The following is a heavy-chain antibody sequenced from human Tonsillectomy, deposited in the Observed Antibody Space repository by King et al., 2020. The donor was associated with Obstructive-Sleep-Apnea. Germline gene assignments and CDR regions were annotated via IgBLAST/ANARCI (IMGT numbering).Heavy chain of an antibody. CDR2: INPSGGST. CDR1: GYSFTTYY. CDR3: ARAPRAGSGSYYNDY. Sequence: VQLVQSGAEVKKPGASVKVSCKASGYSFTTYYLHWVRQAPGQGLEWMGIINPSGGSTSYAQKFQGRVTLTRDTSTSTVYMELSSLRSEDTAVYHCARAPRAGSGSYYNDYWGQGTLVTVSS. J-gene: IGHJ4*02. V-gene: IGHV1-46*01. D-gene: IGHD3-10*01.